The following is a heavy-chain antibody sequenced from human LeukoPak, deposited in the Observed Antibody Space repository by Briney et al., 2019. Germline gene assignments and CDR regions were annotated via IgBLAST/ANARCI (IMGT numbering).Heavy chain of an antibody. CDR2: IYSGGTT. J-gene: IGHJ4*02. Sequence: GGSLRLSCAASGFTVSSNYMSWVRQAPGKGLEWVSVIYSGGTTYYTDSVKGRFSISRDKSKNTVYLQMNSLRAEDTAVYYCAKTTTGYSSGRFPGWPVDYWGQGTLVTVSS. CDR3: AKTTTGYSSGRFPGWPVDY. CDR1: GFTVSSNY. V-gene: IGHV3-53*01. D-gene: IGHD6-19*01.